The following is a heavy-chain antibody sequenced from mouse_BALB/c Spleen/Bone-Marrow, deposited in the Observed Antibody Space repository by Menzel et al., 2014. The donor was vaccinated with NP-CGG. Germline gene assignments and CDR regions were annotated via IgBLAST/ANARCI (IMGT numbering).Heavy chain of an antibody. Sequence: EVHLVESGGGLVQPGGSLKLSCAASGFTFSRSGMSWDRKTPDKRPELVATIHSNGGRTYYPDSVKGRFTISRDNAKKTLYLEISSLKSEYTAMYYCARDYYCSSYYLGQGTTLTVSS. V-gene: IGHV5-6-3*01. CDR3: ARDYYCSSYY. CDR2: IHSNGGRT. D-gene: IGHD1-1*01. CDR1: GFTFSRSG. J-gene: IGHJ2*01.